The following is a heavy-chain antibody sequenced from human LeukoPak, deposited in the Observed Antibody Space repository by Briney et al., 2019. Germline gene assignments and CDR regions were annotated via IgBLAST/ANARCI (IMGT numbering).Heavy chain of an antibody. CDR3: ARAWLSSSGTDAFDI. CDR2: IYYSGST. Sequence: SETLSLTCTVSGGSISSYYWSWIRQPPGKGLEWIGYIYYSGSTNYNPSLKSRVTISVDTSKNQFSLKLSSATAADTAVYYCARAWLSSSGTDAFDIWGQGTMVTVSS. J-gene: IGHJ3*02. D-gene: IGHD3-22*01. CDR1: GGSISSYY. V-gene: IGHV4-59*01.